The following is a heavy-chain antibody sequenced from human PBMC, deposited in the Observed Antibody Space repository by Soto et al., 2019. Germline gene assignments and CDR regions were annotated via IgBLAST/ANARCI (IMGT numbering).Heavy chain of an antibody. CDR3: AGTFGGVIAPFDY. CDR1: GGTFSSYT. V-gene: IGHV1-69*02. Sequence: QVQLVQSGAEVKKPGSSVKVSCKASGGTFSSYTISWVRQAPGQGLEWMGRIIPILGIANYAQKFQGRVTITADKSTSTAYMELSSLTSEDTAVYYCAGTFGGVIAPFDYWGQGTLVTVSS. CDR2: IIPILGIA. J-gene: IGHJ4*02. D-gene: IGHD3-16*02.